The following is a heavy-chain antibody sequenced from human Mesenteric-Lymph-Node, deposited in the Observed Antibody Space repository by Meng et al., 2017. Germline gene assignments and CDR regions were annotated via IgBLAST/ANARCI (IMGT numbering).Heavy chain of an antibody. CDR1: GLTFSDHY. CDR3: VRQLSTWYSSPDY. Sequence: WGSLRLSCAASGLTFSDHYTDWVRQAPGEGLECVSSINNSGGAKYADSVRGRFAISRDNNKNSVYLQMNSLIVEDTALYYCVRQLSTWYSSPDYWGQGTLVTVSS. J-gene: IGHJ4*02. V-gene: IGHV3-69-1*01. CDR2: INNSGGA. D-gene: IGHD2-15*01.